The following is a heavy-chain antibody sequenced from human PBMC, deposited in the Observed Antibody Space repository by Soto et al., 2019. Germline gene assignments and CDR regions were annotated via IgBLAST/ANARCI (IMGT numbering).Heavy chain of an antibody. D-gene: IGHD1-1*01. CDR2: IMPGSSHI. CDR3: AKDRPVNWNEQSSGDNWFDR. CDR1: GFSFSIYS. J-gene: IGHJ5*02. Sequence: GGSLRLSCAASGFSFSIYSMNWVRQAPGKGLEWVSYIMPGSSHIFYADSVKGRFTISRDNAKNSLYLQMNSLRAEDTAVYYCAKDRPVNWNEQSSGDNWFDRWGQGTLVTVSS. V-gene: IGHV3-48*01.